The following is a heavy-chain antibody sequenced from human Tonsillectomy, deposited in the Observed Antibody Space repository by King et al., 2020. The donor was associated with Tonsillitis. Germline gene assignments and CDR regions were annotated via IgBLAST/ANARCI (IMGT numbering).Heavy chain of an antibody. CDR1: VFNFNNYG. CDR2: IRNNSNTI. V-gene: IGHV3-48*04. CDR3: ARDTSCDWYFDL. J-gene: IGHJ2*01. Sequence: VQLVESGGGLVQPGGSLRLSCAASVFNFNNYGMNWVRQAPGKGLEWISYIRNNSNTIYYADSVKGRFTISRDNAKNSLFLQMNSLRAEDTAIYYCARDTSCDWYFDLWGRGTLVTVSS.